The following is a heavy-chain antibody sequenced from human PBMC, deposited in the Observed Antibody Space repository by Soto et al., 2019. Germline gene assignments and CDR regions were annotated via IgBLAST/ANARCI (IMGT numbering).Heavy chain of an antibody. CDR3: ARESEDLTSNFDY. V-gene: IGHV4-34*01. Sequence: PSETLSLTCAVYGGSFSGYYWSWIRQPPGRGLEWIGEINHSGTTNNNPSLKSRVTISVDTSKNQFSLKVSSVTAADTAVYYCARESEDLTSNFDYWGQGTLVTVSS. J-gene: IGHJ4*02. CDR2: INHSGTT. CDR1: GGSFSGYY.